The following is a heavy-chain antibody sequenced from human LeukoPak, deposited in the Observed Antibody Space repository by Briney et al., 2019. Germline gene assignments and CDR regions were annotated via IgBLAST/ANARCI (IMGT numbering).Heavy chain of an antibody. Sequence: SETLSLTCTVSGGSISSYYWSWIRQPPGKGLEWIGYIYYSGSTNYNPSPKSRVTISVDTSKNQFSLKLSSVTAADPAVYYCARQYYYFSHLDVWGQGTTVTVSS. J-gene: IGHJ6*02. CDR1: GGSISSYY. V-gene: IGHV4-59*08. CDR2: IYYSGST. CDR3: ARQYYYFSHLDV.